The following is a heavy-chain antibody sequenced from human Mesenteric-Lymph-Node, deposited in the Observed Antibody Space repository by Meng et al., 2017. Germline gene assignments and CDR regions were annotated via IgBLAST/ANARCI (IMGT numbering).Heavy chain of an antibody. CDR3: ARGVVVVAATPRYWYFDL. D-gene: IGHD2-15*01. Sequence: LQGSGPGLVKPSETLSLTCPVTGGSISSYYWSWIRQPPGKGLEWIGYIYYSGSTNYNPSLKSRVTISVDTSKNQFSLKLSSVTAADTAVYYCARGVVVVAATPRYWYFDLWGRGTLVTVSS. V-gene: IGHV4-59*01. CDR1: GGSISSYY. CDR2: IYYSGST. J-gene: IGHJ2*01.